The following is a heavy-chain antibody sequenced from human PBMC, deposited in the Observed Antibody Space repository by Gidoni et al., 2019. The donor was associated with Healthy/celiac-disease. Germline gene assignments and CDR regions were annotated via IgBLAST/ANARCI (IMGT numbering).Heavy chain of an antibody. CDR3: ARDRGYWFDP. Sequence: QVQLQESGPGLVKPSETLSLTCTVSGGSISSYYWSWIRQPPGKGLEWIGYIYYSGSTNYNPSLKSRVTISVDTSKNQFSLKLSSVTAADTAVHYCARDRGYWFDPWGQGTLVTVSS. V-gene: IGHV4-59*01. D-gene: IGHD3-10*01. CDR1: GGSISSYY. J-gene: IGHJ5*02. CDR2: IYYSGST.